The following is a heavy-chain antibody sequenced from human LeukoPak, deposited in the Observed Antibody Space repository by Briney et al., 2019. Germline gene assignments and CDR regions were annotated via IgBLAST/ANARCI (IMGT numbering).Heavy chain of an antibody. Sequence: GGSLRLSCAASGFTVSSNYMTWVRQAPGKGLEWVSVIYSGGDTYYADSVKGRFTISRDNTKNTLYLQMNSLRADDTAVYYCARDVGFIVGATPGAFDIWGQGTMVTVSS. CDR2: IYSGGDT. V-gene: IGHV3-66*01. D-gene: IGHD1-26*01. CDR1: GFTVSSNY. J-gene: IGHJ3*02. CDR3: ARDVGFIVGATPGAFDI.